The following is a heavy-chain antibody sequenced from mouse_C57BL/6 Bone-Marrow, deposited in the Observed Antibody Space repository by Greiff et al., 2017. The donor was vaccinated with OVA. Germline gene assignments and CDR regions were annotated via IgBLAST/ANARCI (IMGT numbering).Heavy chain of an antibody. J-gene: IGHJ3*01. CDR3: ARSLIYDGYYVFAY. CDR2: INPSTGGT. Sequence: EVKLMESGPELVKPGASVKISCKASGYSFTGYYMNWVKQSPEKSLEWIGEINPSTGGTTYNQKFKAKATLTVDKSSSTAYMQLKSLTSEDSAVYYCARSLIYDGYYVFAYWGQGTLVTVSA. CDR1: GYSFTGYY. V-gene: IGHV1-42*01. D-gene: IGHD2-3*01.